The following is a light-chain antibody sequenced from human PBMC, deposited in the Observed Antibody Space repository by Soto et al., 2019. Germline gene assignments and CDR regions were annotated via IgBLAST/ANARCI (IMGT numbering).Light chain of an antibody. CDR1: QRVSSK. J-gene: IGKJ1*01. Sequence: EIVMTQSSGTLSVSPGERVTLSCRASQRVSSKLVWYQRKPGQSPRLLIYDASTRATGMPGRFSGSGSGTEFTLTISSLQSEDFAVYYCQQYNNLPWTFVQGTKVDSK. V-gene: IGKV3-15*01. CDR3: QQYNNLPWT. CDR2: DAS.